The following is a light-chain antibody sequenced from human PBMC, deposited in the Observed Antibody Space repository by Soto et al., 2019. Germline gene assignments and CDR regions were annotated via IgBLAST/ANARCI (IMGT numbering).Light chain of an antibody. Sequence: QSALTQPPSASGSPGQSVTISCTGTSSDVGGYNYVSWYQQYPGKAPKLMIYEVSKRPSGVPDRFSGSKSGNTASLTVSGLQAGDEADYYCSSYAASNTHVVFGGGTKLTVL. CDR2: EVS. V-gene: IGLV2-8*01. CDR1: SSDVGGYNY. CDR3: SSYAASNTHVV. J-gene: IGLJ2*01.